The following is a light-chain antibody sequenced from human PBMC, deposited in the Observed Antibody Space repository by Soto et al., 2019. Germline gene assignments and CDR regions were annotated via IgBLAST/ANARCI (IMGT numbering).Light chain of an antibody. J-gene: IGLJ2*01. Sequence: QSVLTQPPSVSAAPGQKVTISCSGSSSNIETNPVSWYRHLPGTVPKLLIHNDDKRPSGIPDRFSGSKSGTSATLGITGLQTGDEADYYCGTWDASLSAGVVGGGTKLTVL. CDR2: NDD. CDR1: SSNIETNP. V-gene: IGLV1-51*01. CDR3: GTWDASLSAGV.